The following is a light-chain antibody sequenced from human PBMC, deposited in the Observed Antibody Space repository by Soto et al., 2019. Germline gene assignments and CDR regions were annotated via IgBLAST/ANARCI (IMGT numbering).Light chain of an antibody. CDR3: QLYGISPH. V-gene: IGKV3-20*01. J-gene: IGKJ5*01. CDR1: QSRGSNF. CDR2: ASS. Sequence: IVVTQSPGTLSLSQGERASLSCKTSQSRGSNFLAWYQHKPGQAPRLLIYASSNRATGIPDRFSGSASGTDFTLTINRLEPEDFAVYYCQLYGISPHFGQGTRLEIK.